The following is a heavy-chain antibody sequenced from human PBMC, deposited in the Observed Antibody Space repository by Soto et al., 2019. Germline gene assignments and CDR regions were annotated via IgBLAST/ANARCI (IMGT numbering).Heavy chain of an antibody. CDR1: AFTFSSSS. CDR3: GPTALIWSFDA. CDR2: IKYDGSEK. D-gene: IGHD3-10*01. Sequence: GGSLRLSCAASAFTFSSSSMTRVRQAPGKGLEWVGSIKYDGSEKHYVDSVKGRFTISRENAEKKLFLQMNSLRAEDTAVYYCGPTALIWSFDAWGQGTLVTVSS. J-gene: IGHJ5*02. V-gene: IGHV3-7*01.